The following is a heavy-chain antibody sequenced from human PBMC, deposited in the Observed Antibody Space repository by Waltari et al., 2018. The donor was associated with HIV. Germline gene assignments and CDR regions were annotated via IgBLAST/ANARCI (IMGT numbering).Heavy chain of an antibody. Sequence: QVQLQQWGAGLLKPSETLSLTCAAYGGSFSGYYWSWIRQPHGKGPEWIGEINHSGSTNYNPSLKSRVTISVDTSKNQFSLKLSSVTAADTAVYYLARGGSGPYSSSSYDNWNVGWFDPWGQGTLVTVSS. D-gene: IGHD6-6*01. V-gene: IGHV4-34*01. J-gene: IGHJ5*02. CDR1: GGSFSGYY. CDR3: ARGGSGPYSSSSYDNWNVGWFDP. CDR2: INHSGST.